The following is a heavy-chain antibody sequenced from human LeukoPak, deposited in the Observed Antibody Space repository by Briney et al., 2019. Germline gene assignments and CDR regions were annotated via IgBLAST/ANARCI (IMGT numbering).Heavy chain of an antibody. CDR2: INHSGST. CDR3: ARRNLPLWFVAGLQGFDY. D-gene: IGHD3-10*01. CDR1: GGSFSGHY. Sequence: SETLSLTCAVYGGSFSGHYWSWIRQPPGKGLEWIGEINHSGSTNYNPSLKSRVTISVDTSKNQFSLKLSSVAAADTAVYYCARRNLPLWFVAGLQGFDYWGQGTLVTVSS. V-gene: IGHV4-34*01. J-gene: IGHJ4*02.